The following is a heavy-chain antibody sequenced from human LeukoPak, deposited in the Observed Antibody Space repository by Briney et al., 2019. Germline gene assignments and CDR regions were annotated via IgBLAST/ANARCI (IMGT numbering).Heavy chain of an antibody. CDR3: AKGGTGWELLSYFDY. Sequence: GGSLRLSCETSGFTFSNYAMHWVRQAPGKGLEWVAVISYDGRDEEYADSVGGRFSISRDRSKNTLYLQMNSLRAEDTAVYYCAKGGTGWELLSYFDYWGQGTLVTVSS. CDR2: ISYDGRDE. CDR1: GFTFSNYA. D-gene: IGHD1-26*01. J-gene: IGHJ4*02. V-gene: IGHV3-30*04.